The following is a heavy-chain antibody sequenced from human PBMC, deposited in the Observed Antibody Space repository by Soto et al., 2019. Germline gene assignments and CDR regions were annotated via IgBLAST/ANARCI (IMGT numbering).Heavy chain of an antibody. CDR2: IYSLGNT. D-gene: IGHD3-22*01. CDR3: ARQIYYSSGYYYAY. V-gene: IGHV4-39*01. CDR1: GGSISSSSYY. J-gene: IGHJ4*02. Sequence: QMQLQESGPGLVKPSETLSLTCTVSGGSISSSSYYWGWIRQPPGQGLEWLGTIYSLGNTYYNPSLKSRVTISVDKSKSQLFLKLRSVTAPYTAVYYCARQIYYSSGYYYAYWGKGTLVTVSS.